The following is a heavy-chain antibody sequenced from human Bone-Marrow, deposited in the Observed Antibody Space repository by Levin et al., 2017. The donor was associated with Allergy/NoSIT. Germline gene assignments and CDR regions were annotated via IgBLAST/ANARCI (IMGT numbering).Heavy chain of an antibody. V-gene: IGHV3-9*01. CDR1: GFTFHDYA. Sequence: AGGSLRLSCAASGFTFHDYAMHWVRQVPGKGLEWVSGISWRSGSTGYADSVKGRFTLSRDNAKNSLYLQMQSLRAEDTAFYYCAKDRTSGWDTGSAFDIWGQGTMVTVSS. CDR3: AKDRTSGWDTGSAFDI. D-gene: IGHD6-19*01. CDR2: ISWRSGST. J-gene: IGHJ3*02.